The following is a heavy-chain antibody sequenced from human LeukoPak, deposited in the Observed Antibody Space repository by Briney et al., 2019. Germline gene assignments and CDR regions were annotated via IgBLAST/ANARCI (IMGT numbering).Heavy chain of an antibody. CDR2: ISYSGST. V-gene: IGHV4-59*01. CDR3: ARDEYSSSSGFDP. J-gene: IGHJ5*02. D-gene: IGHD6-6*01. Sequence: SETLSLTCTVSGGSISSYYWSWIRQPPGKGLEWIGYISYSGSTNYNPSLKSRVTISVDTSKNQFSLKLSSVTAADTAVYYCARDEYSSSSGFDPWGQGTLVTVSS. CDR1: GGSISSYY.